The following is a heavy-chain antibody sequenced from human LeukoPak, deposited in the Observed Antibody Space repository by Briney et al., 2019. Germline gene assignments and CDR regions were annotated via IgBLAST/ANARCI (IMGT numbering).Heavy chain of an antibody. V-gene: IGHV3-23*01. CDR1: GFTFGSYA. D-gene: IGHD3-22*01. CDR3: AKGITYYYDSSGYYPNFDY. Sequence: PGRSLRLSCAASGFTFGSYAMSWVRQAPGKGLEWVSSVSANGGSTYYADSVKGRFTISRDNSKNTLYLQMNSLRAEDTAVYYCAKGITYYYDSSGYYPNFDYWGQGTLVTVSS. J-gene: IGHJ4*02. CDR2: VSANGGST.